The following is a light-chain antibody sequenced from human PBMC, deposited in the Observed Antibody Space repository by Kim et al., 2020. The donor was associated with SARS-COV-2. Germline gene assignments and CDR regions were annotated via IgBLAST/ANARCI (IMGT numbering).Light chain of an antibody. J-gene: IGLJ3*02. CDR1: SSDCGGYNY. V-gene: IGLV2-14*03. CDR3: SSYTSSSTRV. CDR2: DVS. Sequence: GLSITISSTGPSSDCGGYNYVSLYQQHPGKAPKLMIYDVSNRPSGVSNRFSCSKSGNTASLTISGLQAEDDAYYYCSSYTSSSTRVFGGGTKLTVL.